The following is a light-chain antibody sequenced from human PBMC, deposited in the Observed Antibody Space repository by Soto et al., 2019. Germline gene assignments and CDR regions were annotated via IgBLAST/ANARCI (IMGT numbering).Light chain of an antibody. CDR3: QQFGSSPGFT. CDR1: QSINSRY. Sequence: EIVLTQSPGTLSLSPGARATLSCRASQSINSRYLAWYQQKPGQAPRLLIYAASSRATGIPDRFSSSGSGTDFTLTIRRLEPEDFAVYYCQQFGSSPGFTFGPGTKVDIK. CDR2: AAS. V-gene: IGKV3-20*01. J-gene: IGKJ3*01.